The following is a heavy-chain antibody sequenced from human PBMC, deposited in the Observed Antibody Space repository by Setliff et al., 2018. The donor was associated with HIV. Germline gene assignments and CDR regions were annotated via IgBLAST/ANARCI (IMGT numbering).Heavy chain of an antibody. CDR2: IYSGDSIT. CDR3: ARHMVITGSFDS. J-gene: IGHJ4*02. D-gene: IGHD3-10*01. V-gene: IGHV3-23*03. Sequence: GGSLRLSCAASGLTFSSYAMTWVRPAPGKGLEWVSVIYSGDSITYYADSVKGRFTISRDNSNNTLYLQMNSLRAEDTAVYYCARHMVITGSFDSWGQGTLVTVSS. CDR1: GLTFSSYA.